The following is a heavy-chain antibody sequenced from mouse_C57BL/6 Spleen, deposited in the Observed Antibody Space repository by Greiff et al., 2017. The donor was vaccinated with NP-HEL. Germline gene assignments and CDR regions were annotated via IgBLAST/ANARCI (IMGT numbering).Heavy chain of an antibody. V-gene: IGHV5-6*01. J-gene: IGHJ2*01. CDR2: ISSGGSYT. CDR3: ARQEPGKRGGFDY. Sequence: EVQGVESGGDLVKPGGSLKLSCAASGFTFSSYGMSWVRQTPDKRLEWVATISSGGSYTYYPDSVKGRFTISRDNAKNTLYLQMSSLKSEDTAMYYCARQEPGKRGGFDYWGQGTTLTVSS. CDR1: GFTFSSYG.